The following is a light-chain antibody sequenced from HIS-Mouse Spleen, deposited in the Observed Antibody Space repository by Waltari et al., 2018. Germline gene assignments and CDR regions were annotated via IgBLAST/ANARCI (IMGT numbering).Light chain of an antibody. CDR2: DCM. J-gene: IGLJ1*01. CDR3: SSYTSSSTYV. V-gene: IGLV2-14*03. Sequence: QSALTQPASVSGSPGQSITISCTGTSSDVGGYNYVSWYQQHPAKAPKPMIYDCMNRTYGGSNRFSGSKCGNTASLTISGLQAEDEADYYCSSYTSSSTYVFGTGTKVTVL. CDR1: SSDVGGYNY.